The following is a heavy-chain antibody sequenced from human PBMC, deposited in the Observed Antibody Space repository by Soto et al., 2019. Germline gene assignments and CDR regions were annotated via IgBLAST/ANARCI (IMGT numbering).Heavy chain of an antibody. Sequence: QVQLVESGGGVVQPGRSLRLSCAASEFTFSNYGMHWVRQAPGKGLEWVAVILNDGSNRYHADSVKDRFTISRDNSKNTLYLQMNSLRAEDTAVYYCARDDEYSGNGMDVWGQWTTVTVS. CDR3: ARDDEYSGNGMDV. D-gene: IGHD3-10*01. J-gene: IGHJ6*02. CDR1: EFTFSNYG. V-gene: IGHV3-33*01. CDR2: ILNDGSNR.